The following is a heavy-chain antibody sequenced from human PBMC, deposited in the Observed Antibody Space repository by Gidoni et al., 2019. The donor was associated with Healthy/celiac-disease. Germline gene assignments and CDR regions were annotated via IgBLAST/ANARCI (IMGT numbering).Heavy chain of an antibody. CDR2: ISGSGGST. V-gene: IGHV3-23*01. CDR3: AKEWFRYDAFDI. Sequence: DVQLSESGGGLVEPGGSLILSCAASGFTFSSYAMRWVRQAPGKELEWVSAISGSGGSTYYADSVKGRFTISRDNSKNTLYLQMNSLRAEDTAVYYCAKEWFRYDAFDIWGQGTMVTVSS. J-gene: IGHJ3*02. CDR1: GFTFSSYA. D-gene: IGHD3-10*01.